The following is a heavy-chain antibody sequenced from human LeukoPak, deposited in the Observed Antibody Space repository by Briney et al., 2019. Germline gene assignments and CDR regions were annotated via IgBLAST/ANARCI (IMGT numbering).Heavy chain of an antibody. V-gene: IGHV3-66*01. CDR3: ARAPRIAVVRFFFDY. CDR1: GFTFSSNY. J-gene: IGHJ4*02. D-gene: IGHD6-19*01. Sequence: GGSLRLSCAASGFTFSSNYMSWVRQAPGKGLEWVSVIYSGGSTYYPDSVKGRFTISRDNSKNTLYLQMNSLRAEDTAVYYCARAPRIAVVRFFFDYWGQGTLVTVSS. CDR2: IYSGGST.